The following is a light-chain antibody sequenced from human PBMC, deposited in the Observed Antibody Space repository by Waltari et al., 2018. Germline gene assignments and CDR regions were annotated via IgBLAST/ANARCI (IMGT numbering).Light chain of an antibody. J-gene: IGKJ5*01. CDR2: AAS. CDR1: PSVSSSY. V-gene: IGKV3-20*01. CDR3: QQYGSTLIT. Sequence: EIVLTQSPGTLSLSPGERVTLSCRASPSVSSSYLAWYQQKPGQAPRLLIYAASSRATGIPDRFSGRGSGTGFTLTISRLEPEDSAVYYCQQYGSTLITFGQGTRLEIK.